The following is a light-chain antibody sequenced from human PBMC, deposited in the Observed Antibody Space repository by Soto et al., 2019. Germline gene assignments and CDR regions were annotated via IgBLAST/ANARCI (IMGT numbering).Light chain of an antibody. CDR2: DAS. J-gene: IGKJ4*01. V-gene: IGKV3-20*01. CDR1: QTVRNNY. Sequence: EFVLTQSPGTLSLSPGERATLSCRASQTVRNNYLAWYQQKPGQAPRLLIYDASSRATGMPDRFSGGGSGSDFTLTISRLEPEDFAVYYCQQFSSYPRTFGEGTKVEIK. CDR3: QQFSSYPRT.